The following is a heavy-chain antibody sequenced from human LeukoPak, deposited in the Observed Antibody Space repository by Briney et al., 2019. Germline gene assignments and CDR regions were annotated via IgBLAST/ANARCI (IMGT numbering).Heavy chain of an antibody. CDR2: ISAGGYST. CDR3: ARDYIAAIGFDY. D-gene: IGHD6-13*01. J-gene: IGHJ4*02. Sequence: PGGSLRLSCAASGFTFSSYAVSWVRQAPVKGLEWVSAISAGGYSTYYADSVKGRFTISRDNSKNTLYLQMNGLRAEDSAVYYCARDYIAAIGFDYWGQGTLVTVSS. V-gene: IGHV3-23*01. CDR1: GFTFSSYA.